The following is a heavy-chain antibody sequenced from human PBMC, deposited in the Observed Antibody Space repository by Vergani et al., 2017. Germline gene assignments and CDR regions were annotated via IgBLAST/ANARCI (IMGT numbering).Heavy chain of an antibody. J-gene: IGHJ3*02. CDR1: GFTFSSYS. V-gene: IGHV3-48*01. D-gene: IGHD1-26*01. Sequence: EVQLVESGGGLVQPGGSLRLSCAASGFTFSSYSMNWVRQAPGKGLEWVSYISSSSSTIYYADSVKGRFTISRDNAKNSLYLQMNSLRAEDTAVYYCARGGGSFHKRAFDIWGQGTMVTVSS. CDR2: ISSSSSTI. CDR3: ARGGGSFHKRAFDI.